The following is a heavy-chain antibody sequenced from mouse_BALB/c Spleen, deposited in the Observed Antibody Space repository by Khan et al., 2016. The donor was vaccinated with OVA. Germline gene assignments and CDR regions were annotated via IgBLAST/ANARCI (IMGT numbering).Heavy chain of an antibody. J-gene: IGHJ3*01. V-gene: IGHV3-6*02. CDR1: GYSITSGYY. Sequence: EVQLQESGPGLVKPSQSLSLTCSVTGYSITSGYYWNWIRQFPGNKLEWMGYISYDGSNNYNPSLKNRISITRDTSKNQFFLKLNSVTTEDTAAYYCAIYAEPLGFAYWGQGTLVTVSS. CDR3: AIYAEPLGFAY. D-gene: IGHD2-3*01. CDR2: ISYDGSN.